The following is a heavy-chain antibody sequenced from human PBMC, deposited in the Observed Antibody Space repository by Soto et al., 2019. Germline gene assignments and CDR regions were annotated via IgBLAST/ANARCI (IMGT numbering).Heavy chain of an antibody. CDR2: MNPDSGNT. J-gene: IGHJ5*02. CDR3: ARGRFRRTWFDP. V-gene: IGHV1-8*01. Sequence: QVQLVQSGAEVKKPGASVKVSCKASGYTFTNYDIHWVRQATGQGLEWMGWMNPDSGNTGQSKQFQGRVTMTRDTSISTAYMEISSLRSDDTAVYYCARGRFRRTWFDPWGQGTLVTVSS. D-gene: IGHD3-16*01. CDR1: GYTFTNYD.